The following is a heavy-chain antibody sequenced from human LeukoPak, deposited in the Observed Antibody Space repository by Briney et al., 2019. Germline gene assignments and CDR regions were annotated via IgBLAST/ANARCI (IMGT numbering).Heavy chain of an antibody. CDR3: ARPNDILTGYYNGYAFDI. CDR2: IIPIFGTA. Sequence: SVKVSCKASGGTFSSYAISWVRQAPGQGLEWMGRIIPIFGTANYAQKFQGRVTITTDESTSTSYMELSSLRSEDTAVYYCARPNDILTGYYNGYAFDIWGQGTMVTVSS. J-gene: IGHJ3*02. D-gene: IGHD3-9*01. V-gene: IGHV1-69*05. CDR1: GGTFSSYA.